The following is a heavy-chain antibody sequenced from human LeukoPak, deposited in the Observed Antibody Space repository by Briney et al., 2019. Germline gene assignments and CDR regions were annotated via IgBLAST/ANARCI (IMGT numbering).Heavy chain of an antibody. D-gene: IGHD3-3*01. Sequence: GASVRVSCKASGRSFSSYAISWVRQAPGRGLEWVGGITPVFGTANYAQKFQGRVTITADESTSTAYMELSSLRSEDTAVYYCARSGDFWSGYYIDYWGQGTLVTVSS. CDR2: ITPVFGTA. J-gene: IGHJ4*02. V-gene: IGHV1-69*13. CDR3: ARSGDFWSGYYIDY. CDR1: GRSFSSYA.